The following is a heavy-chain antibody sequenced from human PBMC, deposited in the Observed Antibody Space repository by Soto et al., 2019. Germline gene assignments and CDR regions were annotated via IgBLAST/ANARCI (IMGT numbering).Heavy chain of an antibody. D-gene: IGHD2-15*01. J-gene: IGHJ5*02. Sequence: ASVKVSCKASGYTFTSSGITWVRQAPGQGLEWMGIINPSGDSRNYAQKFQGRVTITRETSRRTGYMDLRRLRYGDTAVHYWARDNSQSYGTRAASSCFQALGQGTTVTVSS. V-gene: IGHV1-46*01. CDR2: INPSGDSR. CDR3: ARDNSQSYGTRAASSCFQA. CDR1: GYTFTSSG.